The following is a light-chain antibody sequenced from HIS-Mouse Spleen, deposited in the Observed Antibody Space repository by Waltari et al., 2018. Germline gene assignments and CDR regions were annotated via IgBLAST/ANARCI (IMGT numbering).Light chain of an antibody. CDR3: CSYAGSSTVV. Sequence: QSALTQPASVSGSPGQSITISCTGTSSDVGSYNLVSWYQQHPGKAPKLMIYEGSKRPSVVANRVSGSKSGNTASLTISGLQAEDEADYYCCSYAGSSTVVFGGGTKLTVL. CDR1: SSDVGSYNL. CDR2: EGS. V-gene: IGLV2-23*01. J-gene: IGLJ2*01.